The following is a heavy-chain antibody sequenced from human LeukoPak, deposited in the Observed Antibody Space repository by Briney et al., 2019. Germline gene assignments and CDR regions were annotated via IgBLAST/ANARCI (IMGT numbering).Heavy chain of an antibody. CDR3: AKDGEGDYFDY. D-gene: IGHD3-16*01. CDR1: GFTFRSYG. Sequence: GRSLRLSCAVSGFTFRSYGMHWVRQAPGKGLEWVAVISYDGSNKYCADSVKGRFTISRDNSKNTLYLQMNSLRAEDTAVYYCAKDGEGDYFDYWGQGTLVTVSS. CDR2: ISYDGSNK. J-gene: IGHJ4*02. V-gene: IGHV3-30*18.